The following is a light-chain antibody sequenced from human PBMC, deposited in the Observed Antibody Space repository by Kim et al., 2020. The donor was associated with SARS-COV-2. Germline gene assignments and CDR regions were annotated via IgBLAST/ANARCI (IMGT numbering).Light chain of an antibody. Sequence: RVTISCTGSISNNGASYDVRWYQQLPATAPKLLIYGNSNRPSGVPDRFSGSKSDTSASLAITGLQAEDEADYYCQSYDNSLSGYVFGSGTKVTVL. J-gene: IGLJ1*01. V-gene: IGLV1-40*01. CDR2: GNS. CDR1: ISNNGASYD. CDR3: QSYDNSLSGYV.